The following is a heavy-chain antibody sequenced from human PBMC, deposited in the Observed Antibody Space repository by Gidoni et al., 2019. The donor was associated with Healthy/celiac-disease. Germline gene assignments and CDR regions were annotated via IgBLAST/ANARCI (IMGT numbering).Heavy chain of an antibody. D-gene: IGHD6-19*01. CDR3: ARGYRHSQKAYSSGWYYAY. Sequence: LEWMGWMNPNSGNTGYAQKFQGRVTMTRNTSISTAYMELSSLRSEDTAVYYCARGYRHSQKAYSSGWYYAYWGQGTLVTVSS. V-gene: IGHV1-8*01. J-gene: IGHJ4*02. CDR2: MNPNSGNT.